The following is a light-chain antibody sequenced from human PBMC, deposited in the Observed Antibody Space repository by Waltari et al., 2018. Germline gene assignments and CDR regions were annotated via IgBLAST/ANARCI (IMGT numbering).Light chain of an antibody. J-gene: IGKJ1*01. CDR2: KVS. CDR1: QSLVHSDGNTY. CDR3: MQGTHWPPKWT. Sequence: DVVMTQSPLSLPVTLGQPASISCRSSQSLVHSDGNTYLNWFQQRPGQSPRRLIYKVSNRDSGVPDRFSGSGSGTDFTLKISRVEAEDVGVYYCMQGTHWPPKWTFDQGTKVEIK. V-gene: IGKV2-30*02.